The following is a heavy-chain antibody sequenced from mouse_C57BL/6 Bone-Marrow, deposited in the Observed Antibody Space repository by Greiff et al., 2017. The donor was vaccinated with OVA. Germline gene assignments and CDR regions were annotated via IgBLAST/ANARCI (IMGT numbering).Heavy chain of an antibody. J-gene: IGHJ3*01. CDR2: IYPRSGNT. CDR1: GYTFTSYG. V-gene: IGHV1-81*01. Sequence: QVQLQQSGAELARPGASVKLSCKASGYTFTSYGISWVKQRTGQGLEWIGEIYPRSGNTYYNEKFKGKATLTADKSSSTAYMELRSLTSEDSAVYFCARSSYDGTYGDWFAYWGQGTLVTVSA. D-gene: IGHD2-3*01. CDR3: ARSSYDGTYGDWFAY.